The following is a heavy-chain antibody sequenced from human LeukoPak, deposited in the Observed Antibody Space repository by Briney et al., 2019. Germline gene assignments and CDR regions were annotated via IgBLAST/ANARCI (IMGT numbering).Heavy chain of an antibody. Sequence: SQTLSLTCVLSGDSVVSNSTACNWVRQSPSRGLEWLGRTYYRSKWYTDYAVSVKSRININPDTSKNQFSLQLNSVTPEDTAVYYCARGGQGDGYSADEAFDLWGQGTMVTVS. CDR2: TYYRSKWYT. D-gene: IGHD5-24*01. CDR3: ARGGQGDGYSADEAFDL. V-gene: IGHV6-1*01. J-gene: IGHJ3*01. CDR1: GDSVVSNSTA.